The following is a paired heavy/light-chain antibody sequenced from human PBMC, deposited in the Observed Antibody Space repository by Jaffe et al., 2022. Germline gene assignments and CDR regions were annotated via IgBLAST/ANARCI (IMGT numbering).Heavy chain of an antibody. J-gene: IGHJ4*02. D-gene: IGHD6-19*01. CDR2: IYYSGST. Sequence: QLQLQESGPGLVKPSETLSLTCTVSGGSISSSSYYWGWIRQPPGKGLEWIGSIYYSGSTYYNPSLKSRVTISVDTSKNQFSLKLSSVTAADTAVYYCARRPRPPGYSSGWYCYYFDYWGQGTLVTVSS. CDR1: GGSISSSSYY. V-gene: IGHV4-39*01. CDR3: ARRPRPPGYSSGWYCYYFDY.
Light chain of an antibody. CDR2: AAS. V-gene: IGKV1-8*01. CDR1: QGISSY. CDR3: QQYYSYPAT. Sequence: AIRMTQSPSSLSASTGDRVTITCRASQGISSYLAWYQQKPGKAPKLLIYAASTLQSGVPSRFSGSGSGTDFTLTISCLQSEDFATYYCQQYYSYPATFGGGTKVEIK. J-gene: IGKJ4*01.